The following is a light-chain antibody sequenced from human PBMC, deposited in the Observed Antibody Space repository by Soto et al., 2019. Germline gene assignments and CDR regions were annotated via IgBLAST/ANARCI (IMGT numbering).Light chain of an antibody. V-gene: IGKV3-20*01. CDR1: QSVSGNS. CDR2: GAS. J-gene: IGKJ2*01. Sequence: ETGLTQSPDTLSLSPGQRATLSCRASQSVSGNSLAWYQHKPGQAPRLLIYGASSRANGIPGRFSGSGSGTDFTLTISGLEPEDLAVYYCQHYGGAPHTLGQGTKLEIK. CDR3: QHYGGAPHT.